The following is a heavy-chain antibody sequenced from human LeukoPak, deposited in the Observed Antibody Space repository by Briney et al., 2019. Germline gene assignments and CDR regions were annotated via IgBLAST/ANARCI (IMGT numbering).Heavy chain of an antibody. D-gene: IGHD4-23*01. CDR2: IIPIFGTA. Sequence: SVKVSCKASGGTFSGYAISWVRQAPGQGLEWMGGIIPIFGTANYAQKFQGRVTITTDESTSTAYMELSSLRSEDTAVYYCARTTVVTPYYYYYMDVWGKGTTVTVSS. CDR1: GGTFSGYA. V-gene: IGHV1-69*05. CDR3: ARTTVVTPYYYYYMDV. J-gene: IGHJ6*03.